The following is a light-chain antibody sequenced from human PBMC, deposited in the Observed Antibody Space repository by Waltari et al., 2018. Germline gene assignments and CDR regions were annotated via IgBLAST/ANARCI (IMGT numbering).Light chain of an antibody. Sequence: EVVLTQSSGTLSLSPGERATLSCRASESVTNDYLAWYQQKPGQAPSLLIYDESIRATGIPDRFSGSGSGTDFTLTITRLEPEDFAVYHCQQYGSLPWTFGQGTKV. CDR2: DES. V-gene: IGKV3-20*01. CDR1: ESVTNDY. J-gene: IGKJ1*01. CDR3: QQYGSLPWT.